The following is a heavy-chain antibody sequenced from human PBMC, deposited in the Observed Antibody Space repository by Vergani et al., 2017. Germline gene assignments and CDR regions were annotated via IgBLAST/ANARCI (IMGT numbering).Heavy chain of an antibody. CDR3: AKTYYDSSGYLDP. Sequence: QVQLVESGGGVVQPGGSLRLSCAASGFTFSSYGMHWVRQAPGKGLEWVAFIRYDGSNKYYADSVKGRFTISRDNSKNTLYLQMNSLRAEDTAVYYCAKTYYDSSGYLDPWGQGTLVTVSS. J-gene: IGHJ5*02. D-gene: IGHD3-22*01. CDR2: IRYDGSNK. V-gene: IGHV3-30*02. CDR1: GFTFSSYG.